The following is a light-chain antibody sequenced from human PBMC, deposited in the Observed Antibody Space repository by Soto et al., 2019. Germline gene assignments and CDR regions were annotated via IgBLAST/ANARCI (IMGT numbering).Light chain of an antibody. CDR2: DVS. J-gene: IGLJ2*01. Sequence: QSVLTQPRSVSGSPGQSVTISCTGTSSDVGAYNYVSWFQQHPGKAPKLMMSDVSKRPSGVPDRFSGSKSGTTASLTISGLQAEDEADYYCCSYAGSYTLLFGGGTKVTVL. CDR1: SSDVGAYNY. V-gene: IGLV2-11*01. CDR3: CSYAGSYTLL.